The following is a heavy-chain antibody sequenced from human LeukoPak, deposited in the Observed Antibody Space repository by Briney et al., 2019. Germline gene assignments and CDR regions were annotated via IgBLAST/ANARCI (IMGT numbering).Heavy chain of an antibody. D-gene: IGHD3-22*01. CDR1: AYSNT. V-gene: IGHV4-39*01. Sequence: SETLSLSRNVAAYSNTWAWIRQSPGKGLDWIGSIDYTGVTSYNSSLASRLAISVHSSRSLLSLKLNSVTAADTAMYYCARQCDYYDRNGYAQEDCFEVWGQGTMVTVSS. CDR2: IDYTGVT. J-gene: IGHJ3*01. CDR3: ARQCDYYDRNGYAQEDCFEV.